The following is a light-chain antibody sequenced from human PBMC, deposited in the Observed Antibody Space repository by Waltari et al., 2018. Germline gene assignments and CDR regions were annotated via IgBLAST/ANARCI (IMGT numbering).Light chain of an antibody. J-gene: IGKJ4*01. CDR1: QSINSY. V-gene: IGKV1-39*01. CDR3: QQLHSYPVT. CDR2: AAS. Sequence: DIQMTQSPSSLSASVGDRVTITCRASQSINSYLNWYQQKPGKAPNLLIYAASTLQTGVPSRFSGSGSGTDFTLTITGLQAEDFATYYCQQLHSYPVTFGGGTKVEIK.